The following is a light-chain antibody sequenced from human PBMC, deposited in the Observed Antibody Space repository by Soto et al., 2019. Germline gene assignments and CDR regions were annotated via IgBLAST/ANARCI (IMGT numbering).Light chain of an antibody. CDR2: EVS. Sequence: QSALTQPASVSGSPGQSITISCTGTSSDVGAYKYVSWYQQHPGKAPKLMIYEVSNRPSGVSNRFSGSKSGNTASLTISGLQAEDEADYYCSSYTSSSKVFGGGTKLTVL. CDR3: SSYTSSSKV. CDR1: SSDVGAYKY. V-gene: IGLV2-14*01. J-gene: IGLJ3*02.